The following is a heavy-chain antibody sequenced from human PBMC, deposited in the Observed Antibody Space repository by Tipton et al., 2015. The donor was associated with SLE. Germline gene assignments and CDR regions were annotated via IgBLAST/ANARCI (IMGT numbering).Heavy chain of an antibody. V-gene: IGHV4-31*03. J-gene: IGHJ4*02. D-gene: IGHD6-13*01. CDR2: ISYSGTT. Sequence: TLSLTCTVSGASINTGGYYWTWIRQHPGKGLEWIGYISYSGTTYHNPSLNSRVSISVDTSKNQFSLKLSSVTAADTAVYYCARGVPAIAAALDYWGQGTLVTVSS. CDR1: GASINTGGYY. CDR3: ARGVPAIAAALDY.